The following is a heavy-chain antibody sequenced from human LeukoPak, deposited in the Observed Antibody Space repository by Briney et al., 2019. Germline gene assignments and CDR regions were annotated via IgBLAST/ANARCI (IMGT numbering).Heavy chain of an antibody. V-gene: IGHV3-23*01. J-gene: IGHJ4*02. D-gene: IGHD1-26*01. CDR1: GFTFSTYA. Sequence: GGSLRLSCAASGFTFSTYAMSWVRQAPGKGLEWVSAISGDGGTIYYADSVKGRFTISRDNAKNSLYLQMNSLRAEDTAVYYCAREGNSGSYYRDYWGQGTLVTVSS. CDR2: ISGDGGTI. CDR3: AREGNSGSYYRDY.